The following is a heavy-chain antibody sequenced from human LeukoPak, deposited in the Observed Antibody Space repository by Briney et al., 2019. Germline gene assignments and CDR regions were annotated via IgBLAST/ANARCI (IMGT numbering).Heavy chain of an antibody. D-gene: IGHD3-22*01. CDR2: IRYDGSNK. Sequence: GGSLRLSCAASGFTFSSYGMHWVRQAPGKGLEWVAFIRYDGSNKYYADSVKGRFTISRDSSKNTLYLQMNSLRAEDTAVYYCAKEGKGYYDSSGYYFYWGQGTLVTVSS. J-gene: IGHJ4*02. V-gene: IGHV3-30*02. CDR1: GFTFSSYG. CDR3: AKEGKGYYDSSGYYFY.